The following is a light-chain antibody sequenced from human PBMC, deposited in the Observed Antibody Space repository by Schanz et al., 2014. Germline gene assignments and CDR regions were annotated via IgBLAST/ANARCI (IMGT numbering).Light chain of an antibody. CDR2: DAS. V-gene: IGKV1-5*01. CDR3: QQYSSYYT. Sequence: DIQLTQSPSTLSASVGDRVTITCRASQSISNWLAWYQQKPGKAPNLLIFDASSLEGGVPSRFSGSGFGTEFTLTISSLQPDDFASYYCQQYSSYYTFGQGTKLEIK. CDR1: QSISNW. J-gene: IGKJ2*01.